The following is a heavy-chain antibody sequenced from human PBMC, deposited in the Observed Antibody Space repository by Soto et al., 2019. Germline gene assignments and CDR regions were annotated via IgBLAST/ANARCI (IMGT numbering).Heavy chain of an antibody. Sequence: GASVKVSCKASGYTFTSYYMHWVRQAPGQGLEWMGIINPSGGSTSYAQKFQGRVTMTRDTSTSTVYMELSSLRSEDTAVYYCAGVFTYYDFWSDYGAFDIWGQGTMVTVS. J-gene: IGHJ3*02. CDR3: AGVFTYYDFWSDYGAFDI. D-gene: IGHD3-3*01. CDR1: GYTFTSYY. V-gene: IGHV1-46*03. CDR2: INPSGGST.